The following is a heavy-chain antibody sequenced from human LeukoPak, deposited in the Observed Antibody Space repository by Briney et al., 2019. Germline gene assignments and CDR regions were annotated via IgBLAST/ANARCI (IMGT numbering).Heavy chain of an antibody. Sequence: ASVTVSCTASGYTFTGYYMHWVRQAPGQGLEWMGWINPNSGGTNYAQKFQGRVTMTRDTSISTAYMELSRLRSDDTAVYYCARSPSDYGDFIDYWGQGTLVTVSS. CDR1: GYTFTGYY. CDR2: INPNSGGT. CDR3: ARSPSDYGDFIDY. D-gene: IGHD4-17*01. J-gene: IGHJ4*02. V-gene: IGHV1-2*02.